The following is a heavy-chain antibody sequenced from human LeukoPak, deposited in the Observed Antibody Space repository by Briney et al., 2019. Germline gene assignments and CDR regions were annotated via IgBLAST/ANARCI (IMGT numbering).Heavy chain of an antibody. J-gene: IGHJ4*02. D-gene: IGHD3-22*01. Sequence: PSETLSLTCTVSGGSISSSSYYWGWIRQPPGKELEWIGSIYYSGSTYYNPSLKSRVTISVDTSKNQFSPKLSSVTAADTAVYYCARGTRHLYYDSSGPLDCWGQGTLVTVSS. CDR3: ARGTRHLYYDSSGPLDC. CDR1: GGSISSSSYY. V-gene: IGHV4-39*07. CDR2: IYYSGST.